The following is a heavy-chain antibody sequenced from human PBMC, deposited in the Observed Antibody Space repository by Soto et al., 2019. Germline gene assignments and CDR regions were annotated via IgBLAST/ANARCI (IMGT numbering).Heavy chain of an antibody. CDR3: ARGAAAGHFDN. V-gene: IGHV3-21*01. CDR2: ISSSNSYI. Sequence: EVQLVESGGGLVKPGGSLRLSCAASGFTFSSYSMIWVRQAPGKGLEWVSYISSSNSYIYYAGSVKGRFTVSRDNAKNSLYLQMNSLRAEDTAVYYCARGAAAGHFDNWGQGTLVTVSS. CDR1: GFTFSSYS. J-gene: IGHJ4*02. D-gene: IGHD6-13*01.